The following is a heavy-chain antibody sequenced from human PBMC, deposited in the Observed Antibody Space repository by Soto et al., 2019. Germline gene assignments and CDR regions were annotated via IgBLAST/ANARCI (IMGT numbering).Heavy chain of an antibody. V-gene: IGHV1-24*01. CDR1: GYTLTELS. CDR2: FDPEDGET. Sequence: ASVKVSCKVSGYTLTELSMHWLRQAPGKGLEWMGGFDPEDGETIFAQKFQGRVTMTEDTSADTAYMELSSLRSEDTAIYYCATAWLFPCVDYWGQGTLVTVSS. CDR3: ATAWLFPCVDY. J-gene: IGHJ4*02. D-gene: IGHD3-22*01.